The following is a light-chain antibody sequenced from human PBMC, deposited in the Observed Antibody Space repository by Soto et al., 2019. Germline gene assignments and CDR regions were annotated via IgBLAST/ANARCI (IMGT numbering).Light chain of an antibody. V-gene: IGLV2-14*03. Sequence: QSALTQPASVSGSRGQSITISCTGTSSDVGAYNFVSWYQQHPGKLPKLMIFDVSRRPSGVSDRFSGSKSGNTASLTISGXXXXXXXDYYCSSYTSSSTHVFGXXT. CDR3: SSYTSSSTHV. J-gene: IGLJ1*01. CDR2: DVS. CDR1: SSDVGAYNF.